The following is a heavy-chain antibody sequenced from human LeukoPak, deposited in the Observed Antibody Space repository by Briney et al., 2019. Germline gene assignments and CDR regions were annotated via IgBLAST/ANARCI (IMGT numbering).Heavy chain of an antibody. CDR2: IRYDGSNK. D-gene: IGHD4-17*01. CDR1: GFTFSNYG. V-gene: IGHV3-30*02. J-gene: IGHJ4*02. CDR3: AKESTHYGGGYFDY. Sequence: GGSLRLSCAASGFTFSNYGMHWVRQAPGKGLEWVAFIRYDGSNKYYADSVKGRFTISRDNSKNTLYLQMNSLRAEDTAVYYCAKESTHYGGGYFDYWGQGTLVTVSS.